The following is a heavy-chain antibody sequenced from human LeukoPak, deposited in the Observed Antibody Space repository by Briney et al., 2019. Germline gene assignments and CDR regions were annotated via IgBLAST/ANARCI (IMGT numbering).Heavy chain of an antibody. V-gene: IGHV1-3*01. Sequence: ASVKVSFKASGYTFTIYAMHWVRQAPGQRLEWMGWINAGNGNTKYSQKFQGRVTITRDTSASTAYMELSSLRSEDTAVYYCARASYYYDSSGGDYWGQGTLVTVSS. CDR2: INAGNGNT. CDR3: ARASYYYDSSGGDY. D-gene: IGHD3-22*01. J-gene: IGHJ4*02. CDR1: GYTFTIYA.